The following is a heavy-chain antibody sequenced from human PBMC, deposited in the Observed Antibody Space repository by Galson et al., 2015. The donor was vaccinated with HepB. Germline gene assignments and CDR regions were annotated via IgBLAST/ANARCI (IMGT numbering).Heavy chain of an antibody. CDR1: GFTFSSYA. D-gene: IGHD3-22*01. J-gene: IGHJ4*02. CDR3: ANGITMIVVVMRFDY. CDR2: ISGSGGST. V-gene: IGHV3-23*01. Sequence: SLRLSCAASGFTFSSYAMSWVRQAPGKGLEWVSAISGSGGSTYYADSVKGRFTISRDNSKNTLYLQMNSLRAEDTAVYYCANGITMIVVVMRFDYWGQGTLVTVSS.